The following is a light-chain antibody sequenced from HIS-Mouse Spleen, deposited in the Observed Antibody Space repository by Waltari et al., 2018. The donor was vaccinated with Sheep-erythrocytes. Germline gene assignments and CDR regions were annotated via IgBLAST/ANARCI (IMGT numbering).Light chain of an antibody. V-gene: IGLV1-47*01. J-gene: IGLJ3*02. CDR2: RNN. CDR1: SSNIGSNY. CDR3: AAWDDSLSGNWV. Sequence: QSVLTQPPSASGTPGQRVTISCSGSSSNIGSNYVYWYQQLPGTAPKLLIYRNNQRPSGGPDRFSGSKSGNAASLAIKGLRSEDEADYYCAAWDDSLSGNWVFGGGTKLTVL.